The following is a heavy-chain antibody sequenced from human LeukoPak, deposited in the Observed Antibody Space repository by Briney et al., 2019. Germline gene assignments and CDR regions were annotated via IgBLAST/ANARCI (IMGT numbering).Heavy chain of an antibody. CDR3: AKSPGSRSYPHYFDY. D-gene: IGHD3-10*01. CDR2: ISVYNGNT. Sequence: ASVKVSCKASGYTFSIYGFSWVRQAPGQGLEWMGWISVYNGNTNYAQKFQGRVTMTTDTSTSTAHMELRSLRSDDTAVYYCAKSPGSRSYPHYFDYWGQGTLVTVSS. CDR1: GYTFSIYG. V-gene: IGHV1-18*01. J-gene: IGHJ4*02.